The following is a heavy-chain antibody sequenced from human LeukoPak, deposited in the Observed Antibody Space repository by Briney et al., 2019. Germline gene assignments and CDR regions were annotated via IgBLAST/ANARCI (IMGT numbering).Heavy chain of an antibody. D-gene: IGHD5-18*01. J-gene: IGHJ3*01. CDR2: IYHSGST. CDR3: ARHLRGYSFDAFDV. CDR1: GGSISSGGYS. V-gene: IGHV4-30-2*01. Sequence: KSSETLSLTCAVSGGSISSGGYSWSWIRQPPGKGLEWIGYIYHSGSTYYNPSLKSRVTISVDRSKNQFSLKLTSVTAADTAVYYCARHLRGYSFDAFDVWGQGTMVTVSS.